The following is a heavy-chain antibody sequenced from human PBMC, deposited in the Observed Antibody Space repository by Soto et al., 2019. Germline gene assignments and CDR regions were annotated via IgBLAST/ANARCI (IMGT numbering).Heavy chain of an antibody. V-gene: IGHV4-31*03. CDR2: IYYSGST. CDR1: GGSISSGGYY. CDR3: ARVSPYGSGKGNYYYYYMDV. Sequence: SETLSLTCTVSGGSISSGGYYWSWIRQHPGKGLEWIGYIYYSGSTYYNPPLKSRVTISVDTSKNQFSLKLSSVTAADTAVYYCARVSPYGSGKGNYYYYYMDVWGKGTTVTVSS. J-gene: IGHJ6*03. D-gene: IGHD3-10*01.